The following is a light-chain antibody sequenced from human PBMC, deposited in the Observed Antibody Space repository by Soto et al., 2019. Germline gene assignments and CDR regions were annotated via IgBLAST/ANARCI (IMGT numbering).Light chain of an antibody. CDR3: SSYTSSSNSV. J-gene: IGLJ1*01. Sequence: QSVLTQPASVSGSPGQSITISCTGTSSDVGGYNYVSWYQQHPGKAPKLMIYDVSNRPSGVSNRFSGSKSGNTASLTISGLQAEDEADYYCSSYTSSSNSVFGPGTKLTVL. V-gene: IGLV2-14*01. CDR1: SSDVGGYNY. CDR2: DVS.